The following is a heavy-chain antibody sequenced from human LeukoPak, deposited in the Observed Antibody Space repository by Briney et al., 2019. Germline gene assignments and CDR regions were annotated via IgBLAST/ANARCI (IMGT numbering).Heavy chain of an antibody. CDR2: INPNSGGT. V-gene: IGHV1-2*02. J-gene: IGHJ4*02. Sequence: ASVKVSCKASGYTFTGYYMHWVRQAPGQGLEWMGWINPNSGGTNYAQKFQGRVTMTRDTSISTAYMELSRLRSDDTAVYYCARGRRHGPKVQGVMGYWGQGTLVTVSS. CDR1: GYTFTGYY. CDR3: ARGRRHGPKVQGVMGY. D-gene: IGHD3-10*01.